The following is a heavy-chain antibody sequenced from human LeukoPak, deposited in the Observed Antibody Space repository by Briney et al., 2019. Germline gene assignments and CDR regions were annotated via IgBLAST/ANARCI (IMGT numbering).Heavy chain of an antibody. J-gene: IGHJ4*02. CDR1: GFTFSSYA. CDR3: VRRSGYYSYYFDY. CDR2: ISSNGGST. Sequence: GGSLRLSCSASGFTFSSYAMHWVRQAPGKGLEYVSAISSNGGSTYYADSVKGRFTISRDNSKNTLYLQMSSLRAEDTAVYYCVRRSGYYSYYFDYWGQGTLVTVSS. V-gene: IGHV3-64D*09. D-gene: IGHD3-22*01.